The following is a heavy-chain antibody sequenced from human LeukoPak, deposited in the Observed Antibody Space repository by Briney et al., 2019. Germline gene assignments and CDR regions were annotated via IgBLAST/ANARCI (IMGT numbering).Heavy chain of an antibody. CDR2: ISFDGGNT. V-gene: IGHV3-30*04. D-gene: IGHD3/OR15-3a*01. J-gene: IGHJ4*02. CDR1: KFTFSSFA. CDR3: AKVWTGDLDY. Sequence: GGSLRLSCAASKFTFSSFAIHWVRQAPGKGLEWVALISFDGGNTLYADSVKGRFTISRDTSKNTLYLQMNSLRAEDTAVYYCAKVWTGDLDYWGQGTLVTVSS.